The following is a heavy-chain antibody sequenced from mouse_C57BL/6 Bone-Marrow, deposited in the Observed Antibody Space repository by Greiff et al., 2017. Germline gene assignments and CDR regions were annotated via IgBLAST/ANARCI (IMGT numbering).Heavy chain of an antibody. CDR2: ISPRSGNT. CDR3: ASCYYSNFDY. J-gene: IGHJ2*01. D-gene: IGHD2-5*01. Sequence: QVQLKESGAELARPGASVKLSCKASGYTFTSYGISWVKQRTGQGLEWIGEISPRSGNTYYNEKFKGKATLTADKFSSTAYMELRSLTSEDSAVYFCASCYYSNFDYWGQGTTLTVAS. V-gene: IGHV1-81*01. CDR1: GYTFTSYG.